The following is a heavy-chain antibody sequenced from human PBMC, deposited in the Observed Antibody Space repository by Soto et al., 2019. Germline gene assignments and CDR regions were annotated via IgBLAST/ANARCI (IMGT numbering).Heavy chain of an antibody. CDR2: INPSIGST. J-gene: IGHJ4*01. D-gene: IGHD1-26*01. Sequence: ASLKVSCNASGYPFNTFNMYWVRQAPGQGLEWMGVINPSIGSTNYAQKFQGRVIMTRDTSTSTVYMELSTLRSDDTAVYYCARLYSGSRLDYWG. CDR1: GYPFNTFN. CDR3: ARLYSGSRLDY. V-gene: IGHV1-46*02.